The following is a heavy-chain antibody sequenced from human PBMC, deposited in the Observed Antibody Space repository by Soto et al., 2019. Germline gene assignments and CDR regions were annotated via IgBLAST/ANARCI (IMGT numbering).Heavy chain of an antibody. J-gene: IGHJ6*03. V-gene: IGHV3-64*01. CDR1: GFSFSTFG. D-gene: IGHD3-9*01. CDR3: ARSAKFDWLYYQTYYMDV. Sequence: PGVSLRLSCAASGFSFSTFGMHWFRQAPGKGLEYVSAISNNGGSTYYGNSVKGRFTISRDNSKNTLYLQMGSLRAEDMAVYYCARSAKFDWLYYQTYYMDVWGRGTTVTVSS. CDR2: ISNNGGST.